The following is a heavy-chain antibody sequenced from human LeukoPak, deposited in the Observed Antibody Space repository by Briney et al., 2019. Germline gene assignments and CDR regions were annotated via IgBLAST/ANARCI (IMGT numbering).Heavy chain of an antibody. Sequence: PSETLSLTCTVSGGSISSSSYYWGWIRQPPGKGLEWIGSIYYSGSTYYSPSLKSRVTISVDTSKNQFSLKLSSVTAADTAVYYCARVPRIAAAYDAFDIWGQGTMVTVSS. CDR2: IYYSGST. CDR1: GGSISSSSYY. V-gene: IGHV4-39*07. CDR3: ARVPRIAAAYDAFDI. J-gene: IGHJ3*02. D-gene: IGHD6-13*01.